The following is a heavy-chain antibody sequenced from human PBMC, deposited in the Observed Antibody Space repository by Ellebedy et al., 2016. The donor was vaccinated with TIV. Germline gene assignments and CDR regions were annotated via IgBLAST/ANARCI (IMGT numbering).Heavy chain of an antibody. V-gene: IGHV1-69*04. CDR1: GGTFSSYA. D-gene: IGHD4-11*01. CDR3: ARYSMDKYYFDY. J-gene: IGHJ4*02. CDR2: IIPILGIA. Sequence: AASVKVSCKASGGTFSSYAISWVRQAPGQGLEWMGRIIPILGIANYAQKFQGRVTITADKSTSTAYMELSSLRSEDTAVYYCARYSMDKYYFDYWGQGTLVTVSP.